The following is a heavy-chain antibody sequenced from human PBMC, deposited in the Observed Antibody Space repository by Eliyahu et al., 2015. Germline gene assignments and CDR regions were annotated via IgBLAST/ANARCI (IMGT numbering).Heavy chain of an antibody. J-gene: IGHJ5*02. D-gene: IGHD6-6*01. V-gene: IGHV3-33*01. CDR3: ARAQPGIAAQGWFDP. CDR1: XFPFXXYG. CDR2: IWYDGSNK. Sequence: QVQLVESGGGVVQXGRSLRLSCAASXFPFXXYGMXWVRQAPGKGLEWVAVIWYDGSNKYYADSVKGRFTISRDNSKNTLYLQMNSLRAEDTAVYYCARAQPGIAAQGWFDPWGQGTLVTVSS.